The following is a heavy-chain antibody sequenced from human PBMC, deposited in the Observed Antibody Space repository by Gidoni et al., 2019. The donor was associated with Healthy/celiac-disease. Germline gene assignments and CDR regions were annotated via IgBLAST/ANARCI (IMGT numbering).Heavy chain of an antibody. D-gene: IGHD3-9*01. CDR2: ISSSSSYP. V-gene: IGHV3-11*05. J-gene: IGHJ3*02. Sequence: GLSWVSYISSSSSYPNYADSVKGRFTISRDNAKNSLYLQMNSLRAEDTAVYYCAREDYDILTGYYRGRAFDIWGQGTMVTVSS. CDR3: AREDYDILTGYYRGRAFDI.